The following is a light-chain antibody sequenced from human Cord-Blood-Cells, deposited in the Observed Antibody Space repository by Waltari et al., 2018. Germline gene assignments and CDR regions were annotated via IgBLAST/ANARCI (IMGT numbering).Light chain of an antibody. CDR1: QSVSSSY. J-gene: IGKJ2*01. CDR3: QQYGSSPYT. V-gene: IGKV3-20*01. Sequence: ILLTQSPGTLSLSPGETATLSCRASQSVSSSYLAWYQQKPGQAPRLLSYGASSRATGIPDRFSGSGSGTDFTLTISRLEPEDFAVYYCQQYGSSPYTFGQGTKLEIK. CDR2: GAS.